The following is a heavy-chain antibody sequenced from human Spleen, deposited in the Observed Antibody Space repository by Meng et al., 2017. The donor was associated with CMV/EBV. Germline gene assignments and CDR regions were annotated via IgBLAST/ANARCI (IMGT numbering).Heavy chain of an antibody. Sequence: SETLSLTCTVSGYSISSGYYWGWIRQPPGKGLEWIGSIYYSGSTYHNPSLKSRVTISVDTSKNQFSLRLSSVTAADTAVYYCARDYSGGFEGWFDPWGQGTLVTVSS. V-gene: IGHV4-38-2*02. CDR1: GYSISSGYY. CDR3: ARDYSGGFEGWFDP. J-gene: IGHJ5*02. CDR2: IYYSGST. D-gene: IGHD2-15*01.